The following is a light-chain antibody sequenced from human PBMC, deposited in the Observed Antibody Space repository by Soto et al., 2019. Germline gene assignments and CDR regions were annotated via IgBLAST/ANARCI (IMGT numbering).Light chain of an antibody. J-gene: IGKJ1*01. Sequence: DIQMTHSPSSLSASVGDRVTITCRASESISTWLAWYQQKPGKAPKLLIYGASSLESGVPPRFSGDGSGTEFTLTISSLQRDDFGIYYCQQYSRLWSFGQGTKVDIK. CDR3: QQYSRLWS. CDR2: GAS. V-gene: IGKV1-5*03. CDR1: ESISTW.